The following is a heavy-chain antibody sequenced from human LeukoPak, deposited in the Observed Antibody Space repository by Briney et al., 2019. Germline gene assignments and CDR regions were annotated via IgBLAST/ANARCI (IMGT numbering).Heavy chain of an antibody. J-gene: IGHJ4*02. Sequence: GGSLRLSCAASGFTFSSYSMHWVRQAPGKGLEWVAVISYDGSNKYYADSVKGRFTISRDNSKNTLYLQMNSLRAEDTAVYYCARRYYGSSGYNYWGQGTLVTVSS. V-gene: IGHV3-30*01. CDR3: ARRYYGSSGYNY. D-gene: IGHD3-22*01. CDR1: GFTFSSYS. CDR2: ISYDGSNK.